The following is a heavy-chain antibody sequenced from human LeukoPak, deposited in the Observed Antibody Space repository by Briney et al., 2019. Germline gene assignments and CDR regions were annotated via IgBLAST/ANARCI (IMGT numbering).Heavy chain of an antibody. J-gene: IGHJ4*02. Sequence: GGSLRLSCAASGFTFSSYAMSWVRQAPGKGLEWVSAISTDGGGRYYGDSVNGRFTISRDNSKNTLYLQMGSLRADDTAVYYCADYRKPQGLDYWGQGTLVTVSS. V-gene: IGHV3-23*01. CDR3: ADYRKPQGLDY. D-gene: IGHD1-14*01. CDR2: ISTDGGGR. CDR1: GFTFSSYA.